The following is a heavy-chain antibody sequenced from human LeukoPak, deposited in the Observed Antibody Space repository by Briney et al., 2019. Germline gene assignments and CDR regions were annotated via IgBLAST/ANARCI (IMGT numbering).Heavy chain of an antibody. V-gene: IGHV4-59*01. CDR3: ARDRWYPYYYGMDV. Sequence: PSETLSLTCTVSGGSISSYYWSWIRQPPGKGLEWIGYIYYSGSTNYNPSLKSRVTISVDTSKNQFSLKLSSVTAADTAVYYCARDRWYPYYYGMDVWGQGTTVTVSS. D-gene: IGHD2-15*01. CDR2: IYYSGST. J-gene: IGHJ6*02. CDR1: GGSISSYY.